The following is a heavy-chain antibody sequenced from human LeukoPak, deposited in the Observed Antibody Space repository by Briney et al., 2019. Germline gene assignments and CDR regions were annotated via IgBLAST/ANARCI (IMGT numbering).Heavy chain of an antibody. CDR1: GFTVSSNF. Sequence: GGSLRLSCAASGFTVSSNFMSWVRQAPGKGLEWVSVIYGGGSTYYADSVKGRFTISRDNSKNTLYLQMNSLRAEDTAVYYCARDHYYGSGSYYFDYWGQGTLVTVSS. CDR3: ARDHYYGSGSYYFDY. CDR2: IYGGGST. D-gene: IGHD3-10*01. J-gene: IGHJ4*02. V-gene: IGHV3-66*01.